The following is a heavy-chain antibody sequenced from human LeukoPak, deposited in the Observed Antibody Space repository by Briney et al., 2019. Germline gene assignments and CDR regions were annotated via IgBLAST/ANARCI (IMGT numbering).Heavy chain of an antibody. V-gene: IGHV4-4*02. D-gene: IGHD2-15*01. CDR3: VRGSDCSGGSCYSGAY. CDR2: IYHSGNT. CDR1: GGSINSSNW. Sequence: SGTLSLTCAVFGGSINSSNWWTWVRQPPGKGLEWIGEIYHSGNTNYNPSLKSRVTISVDKSKNHFSLKLNSVTAADTAVYYCVRGSDCSGGSCYSGAYWGQGILVTVSS. J-gene: IGHJ4*02.